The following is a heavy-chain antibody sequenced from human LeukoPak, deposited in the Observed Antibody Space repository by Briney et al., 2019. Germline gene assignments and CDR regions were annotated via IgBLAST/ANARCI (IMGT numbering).Heavy chain of an antibody. CDR1: GFIFSTYA. CDR3: AKAGCTSTSCYNNN. V-gene: IGHV3-23*01. D-gene: IGHD2-2*02. Sequence: GGSLRLSCAASGFIFSTYAMSWVRQAPGKRLEWVSVISWSGDNTYYADSVKGRFTISRDNSKNTLYLQMNGLRAEDTALYYCAKAGCTSTSCYNNNWGQGTLVTVSS. J-gene: IGHJ4*02. CDR2: ISWSGDNT.